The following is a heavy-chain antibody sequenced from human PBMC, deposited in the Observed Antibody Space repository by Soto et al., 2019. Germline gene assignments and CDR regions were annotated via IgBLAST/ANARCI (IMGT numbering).Heavy chain of an antibody. J-gene: IGHJ4*02. CDR2: ISYDGSNK. V-gene: IGHV3-30-3*01. Sequence: QVQLVESGGGVVQPGRSLRLSCAASGLTFSSYAMHWVRQAPGKGFEWVALISYDGSNKYYADSVKGRFTISRDNSKNTLYLQMNSLRPEDTAVYYCARELERTLDYCGQGTLVTVSS. CDR3: ARELERTLDY. CDR1: GLTFSSYA. D-gene: IGHD1-1*01.